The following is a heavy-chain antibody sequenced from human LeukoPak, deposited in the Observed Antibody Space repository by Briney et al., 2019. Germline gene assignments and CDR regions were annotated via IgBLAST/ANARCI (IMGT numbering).Heavy chain of an antibody. CDR2: INPNTGGT. D-gene: IGHD6-19*01. CDR3: ARDYIAVAVLGPDVTWFDP. V-gene: IGHV1-2*02. CDR1: GYSFTGYY. J-gene: IGHJ5*02. Sequence: ASVKVSCKASGYSFTGYYMHWVRQAPGQRLEWMGWINPNTGGTNYAQKFKGRVTMTRDTSISTDYMELSSLRSDDTAVYYCARDYIAVAVLGPDVTWFDPWGQGTLVTVSS.